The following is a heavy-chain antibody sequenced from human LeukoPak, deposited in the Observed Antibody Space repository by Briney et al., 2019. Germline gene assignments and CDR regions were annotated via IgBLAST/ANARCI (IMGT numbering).Heavy chain of an antibody. CDR3: ARDMWQQFDWFDP. J-gene: IGHJ5*02. CDR2: INPNTGDT. CDR1: GYTFTAYY. D-gene: IGHD6-13*01. V-gene: IGHV1-2*02. Sequence: ASVKVSCTASGYTFTAYYMHWVRQAPGQGLEWMGWINPNTGDTNSAERFQGRVTMTRDSSISTAYLELSRLTSDDTAVYYCARDMWQQFDWFDPWGQGTLVTVPS.